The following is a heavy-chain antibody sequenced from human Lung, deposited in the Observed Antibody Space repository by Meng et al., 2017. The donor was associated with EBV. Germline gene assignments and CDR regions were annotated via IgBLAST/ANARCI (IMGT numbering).Heavy chain of an antibody. CDR3: AREGGVAVSFDY. CDR2: ISSSSSYI. D-gene: IGHD6-19*01. Sequence: EVQLVESGGXLVKPGGSLXLSCAASGFTFSSYSMNWVRQAPGKGLEWVSSISSSSSYIYYADSVKGRFTISRDNAKNSLYLQMNSLRAEDTAVYYCAREGGVAVSFDYWGQGTLVTVSS. CDR1: GFTFSSYS. J-gene: IGHJ4*02. V-gene: IGHV3-21*01.